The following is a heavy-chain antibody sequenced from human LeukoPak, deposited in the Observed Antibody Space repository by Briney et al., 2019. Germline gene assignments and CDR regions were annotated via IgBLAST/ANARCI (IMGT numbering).Heavy chain of an antibody. CDR3: AKKAQYDGHYPLDY. D-gene: IGHD4/OR15-4a*01. J-gene: IGHJ4*02. Sequence: GGSLRPSCAASGFTFSSYSMSWVRQAPGKGLEWVSGTSDRGDYTYYADSVKGRFTISRDTSKNTLHLQMNSLRAEDTALYFCAKKAQYDGHYPLDYWGQGTLVTVS. CDR1: GFTFSSYS. V-gene: IGHV3-23*01. CDR2: TSDRGDYT.